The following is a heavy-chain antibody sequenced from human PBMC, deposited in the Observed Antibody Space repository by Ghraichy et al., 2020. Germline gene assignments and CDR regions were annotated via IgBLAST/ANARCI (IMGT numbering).Heavy chain of an antibody. D-gene: IGHD1-7*01. CDR3: ARLTGTTIDY. V-gene: IGHV4-39*01. CDR1: GGSISSSSYY. CDR2: IYYSGST. J-gene: IGHJ4*02. Sequence: SQTLSLTCTVSGGSISSSSYYWGWIRQPPGKGLEWIGSIYYSGSTYYNPSLKSRVTISVDTSKNQFSLKLSSVTAADTAVYYCARLTGTTIDYCGQGTLVTVSS.